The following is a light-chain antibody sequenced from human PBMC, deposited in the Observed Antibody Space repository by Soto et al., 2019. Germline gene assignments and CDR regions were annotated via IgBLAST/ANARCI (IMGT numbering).Light chain of an antibody. J-gene: IGKJ1*01. V-gene: IGKV1-5*01. CDR3: QQYNGYRWT. CDR2: DAS. Sequence: DIQMTPSPSTLPASVGDRVTITCRASQSISSWLAWYQQKPGKAPKVLIYDASSLGSGVPSRFSGSGSGTEFTLTISSLQPDDFATYYCQQYNGYRWTFGQGTKVDIK. CDR1: QSISSW.